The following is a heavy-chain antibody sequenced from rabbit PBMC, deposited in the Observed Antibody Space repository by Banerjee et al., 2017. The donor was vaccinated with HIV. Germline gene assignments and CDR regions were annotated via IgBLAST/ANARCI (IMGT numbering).Heavy chain of an antibody. Sequence: QLKESGGGLVQPGGSLKLSCKASGFDFSSYYMSWVRQAPGKGLEWIGYIDPVFGSTYYASWVNGRFTISSHNAQNTLYLQLNSLTAADTATYFCASRAYAGKTGDAFDPWGPGTLVTVS. D-gene: IGHD4-2*01. V-gene: IGHV1S7*01. J-gene: IGHJ2*01. CDR3: ASRAYAGKTGDAFDP. CDR2: IDPVFGST. CDR1: GFDFSSYY.